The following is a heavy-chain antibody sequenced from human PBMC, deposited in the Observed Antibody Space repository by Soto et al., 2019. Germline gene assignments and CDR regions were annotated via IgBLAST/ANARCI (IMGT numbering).Heavy chain of an antibody. J-gene: IGHJ4*02. V-gene: IGHV3-48*02. CDR1: GFTFSSYG. CDR2: ISSGSKTI. D-gene: IGHD1-26*01. Sequence: XGALRLACAASGFTFSSYGVNWVRQAPGKGLEWVSYISSGSKTIYYADSVKGRFTVSRDNAKNSQYLQMNSLRDEDTAVYYCTREDILGARSFDYWGQGTLVTVSS. CDR3: TREDILGARSFDY.